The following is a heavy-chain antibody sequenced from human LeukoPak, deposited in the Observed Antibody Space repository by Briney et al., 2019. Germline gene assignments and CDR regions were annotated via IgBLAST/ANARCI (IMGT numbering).Heavy chain of an antibody. D-gene: IGHD5-18*01. CDR3: AREFKSGYGMWA. CDR2: ITNSSDYV. Sequence: GGSLRLSCTASGFTFSSYSMNWVRQAPGKGLEWVSSITNSSDYVYYADSVKGRFAISRDNAENSLHLQMNSLRADDTAVYYCAREFKSGYGMWAWGQGTLVTVSS. CDR1: GFTFSSYS. J-gene: IGHJ5*02. V-gene: IGHV3-21*01.